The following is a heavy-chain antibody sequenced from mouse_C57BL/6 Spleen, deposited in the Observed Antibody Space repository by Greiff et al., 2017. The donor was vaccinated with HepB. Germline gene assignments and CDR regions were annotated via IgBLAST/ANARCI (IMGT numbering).Heavy chain of an antibody. D-gene: IGHD1-1*01. Sequence: VQLQQPGAELVMPGASVKLSCKASGYTFTSYWMHWVKQRPGQGLEWIGEIDPSDSYTNYNQKFKGKSTLTVDKSSSTAYMQLSSLTSEDSAVYYCARRGGSSLWYFDVWGTGTTVTVSS. CDR3: ARRGGSSLWYFDV. CDR1: GYTFTSYW. V-gene: IGHV1-69*01. J-gene: IGHJ1*03. CDR2: IDPSDSYT.